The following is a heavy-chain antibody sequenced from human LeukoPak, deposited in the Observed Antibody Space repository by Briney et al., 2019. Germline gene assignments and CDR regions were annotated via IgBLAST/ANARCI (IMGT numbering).Heavy chain of an antibody. Sequence: GGSPRLSCAASGFTLSSYWMTWVRQAPGKGLEWVAYIKQDGSEKDYMDSVKGRFTISRDNAKNSLYLQMNSLRAEDTAVYFCAGHYDSSGYRVDVFDIWGQGTMVTVSS. V-gene: IGHV3-7*01. CDR2: IKQDGSEK. J-gene: IGHJ3*02. CDR1: GFTLSSYW. CDR3: AGHYDSSGYRVDVFDI. D-gene: IGHD3-22*01.